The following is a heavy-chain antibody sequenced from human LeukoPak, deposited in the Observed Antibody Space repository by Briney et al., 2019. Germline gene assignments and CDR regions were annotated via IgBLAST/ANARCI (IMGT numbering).Heavy chain of an antibody. CDR3: AREGITIFGVVIPTDAFDI. Sequence: PGGSLRLSCAASGFTFSSYWMSWVRQAPGKGLEWVANIKQDGSEKYYVDSVKGRFTISRDNAKNSLYLQMNSLRAEDTAVYYCAREGITIFGVVIPTDAFDIWGQGTMVTVSS. CDR1: GFTFSSYW. J-gene: IGHJ3*02. V-gene: IGHV3-7*01. D-gene: IGHD3-3*01. CDR2: IKQDGSEK.